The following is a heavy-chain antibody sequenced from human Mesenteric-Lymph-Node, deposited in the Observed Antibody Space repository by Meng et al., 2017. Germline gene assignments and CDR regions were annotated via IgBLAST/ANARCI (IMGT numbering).Heavy chain of an antibody. J-gene: IGHJ4*02. Sequence: QVHLQEAGPGLVKPSQPLSLTCTASGDSISSGEYFWSWIRQPPGKGLEWIGYMDYRGSTFYNPSLKSRVTISVDTSKNQFSLKLSSVTAADTAVYFCARGELLWDYWGQGTLVTVSS. D-gene: IGHD2-2*01. CDR1: GDSISSGEYF. CDR3: ARGELLWDY. CDR2: MDYRGST. V-gene: IGHV4-30-4*01.